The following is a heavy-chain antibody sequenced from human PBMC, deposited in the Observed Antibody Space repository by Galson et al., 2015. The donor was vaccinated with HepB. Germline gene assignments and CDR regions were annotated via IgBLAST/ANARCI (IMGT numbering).Heavy chain of an antibody. CDR2: IYPGDSDT. V-gene: IGHV5-51*03. CDR1: GYSFTSYW. Sequence: QSGAEVKKPGESLKISCKGSGYSFTSYWIGWVRQMPGKGLEWMGIIYPGDSDTRYSPSFQGQVTISADKSISTAYRQWSSLKASDTAMYYCARPVGCRGGSCYFGVEWWFDPWGQGTLVTVSS. J-gene: IGHJ5*02. CDR3: ARPVGCRGGSCYFGVEWWFDP. D-gene: IGHD2-15*01.